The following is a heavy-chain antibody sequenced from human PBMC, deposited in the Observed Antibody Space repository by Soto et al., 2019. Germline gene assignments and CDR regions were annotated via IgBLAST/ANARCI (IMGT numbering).Heavy chain of an antibody. CDR2: IYYSGST. CDR3: ARGPPLAKGIIFPFDY. D-gene: IGHD1-20*01. Sequence: SETLSLTCTVSGGSISSYYWSWIRQPPGKGLEWIGYIYYSGSTNYNPSLKSRVTISVDTSKNQFSLKLSSVTAADTAVYYCARGPPLAKGIIFPFDYWGQGTLVTVSS. V-gene: IGHV4-59*01. J-gene: IGHJ4*02. CDR1: GGSISSYY.